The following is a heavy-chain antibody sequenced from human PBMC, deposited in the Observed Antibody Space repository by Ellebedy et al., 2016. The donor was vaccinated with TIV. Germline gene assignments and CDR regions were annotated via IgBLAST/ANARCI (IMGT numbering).Heavy chain of an antibody. J-gene: IGHJ5*02. Sequence: AASVKVSCKASGYTFTGYYMHWVRQAPGQGLEWMGWINPTSGGTNYAQKFQGRVTMTRDTSISTAYMEMSRLRSDDTAVYYCASLPHYGDSGPWGQGTLVTVSS. D-gene: IGHD4-17*01. CDR3: ASLPHYGDSGP. CDR1: GYTFTGYY. V-gene: IGHV1-2*02. CDR2: INPTSGGT.